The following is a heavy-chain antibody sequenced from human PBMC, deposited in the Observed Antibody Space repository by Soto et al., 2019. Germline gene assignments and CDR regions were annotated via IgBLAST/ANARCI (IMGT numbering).Heavy chain of an antibody. Sequence: QVQLVQSGAEVKKPGASVKVSCKASGYTFSIYGISWVRQAPGQGLEWMGWIAAFNGNTHYAQKLQGRVTMTTDTSTSTAYMELRSLRSDDTAMYYCAREYRGGIPGYYYYGMDVWGQGTTVTVSS. V-gene: IGHV1-18*01. D-gene: IGHD3-16*01. CDR1: GYTFSIYG. J-gene: IGHJ6*02. CDR3: AREYRGGIPGYYYYGMDV. CDR2: IAAFNGNT.